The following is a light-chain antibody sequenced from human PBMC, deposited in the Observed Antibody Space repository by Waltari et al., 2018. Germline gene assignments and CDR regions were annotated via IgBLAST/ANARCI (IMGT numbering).Light chain of an antibody. CDR2: DVS. Sequence: QSVLTQPASVSGSPGQSITISRTGTSSAVGGYNYVSWYQQHPGKAPKLMIYDVSKRPSGVSNRFSGSKSGNTASLTISGLQAEDEADYYCSSYTSSSTLVFGGGTKLTVL. J-gene: IGLJ2*01. V-gene: IGLV2-14*01. CDR1: SSAVGGYNY. CDR3: SSYTSSSTLV.